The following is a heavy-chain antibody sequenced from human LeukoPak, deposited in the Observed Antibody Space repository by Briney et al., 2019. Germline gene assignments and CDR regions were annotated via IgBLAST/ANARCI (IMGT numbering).Heavy chain of an antibody. D-gene: IGHD3/OR15-3a*01. Sequence: PSETLSLTCTVSGGSISSYYWSWIRQPPGKGLEWIGYIYYSGSTNYNPSLKSRVTISVDTSKNQFSLKLSSVTAADTAVYYCAGSHSLWTSFDYWGQGTLVTVSS. CDR3: AGSHSLWTSFDY. V-gene: IGHV4-59*01. CDR2: IYYSGST. CDR1: GGSISSYY. J-gene: IGHJ4*02.